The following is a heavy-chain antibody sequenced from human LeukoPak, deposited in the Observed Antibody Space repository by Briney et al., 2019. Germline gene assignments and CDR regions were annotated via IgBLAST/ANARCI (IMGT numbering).Heavy chain of an antibody. CDR2: IIPIFGTA. CDR1: GYTFTSYG. D-gene: IGHD6-19*01. V-gene: IGHV1-69*06. CDR3: ARDRIAVAGTVGNWFDP. J-gene: IGHJ5*02. Sequence: SVKVSCKASGYTFTSYGISWVRQAPGQGLGWMGGIIPIFGTANYAQKFQGRVTITADKSTSTAYIELSSLRSADTAVYYCARDRIAVAGTVGNWFDPWGQGTLVTVSS.